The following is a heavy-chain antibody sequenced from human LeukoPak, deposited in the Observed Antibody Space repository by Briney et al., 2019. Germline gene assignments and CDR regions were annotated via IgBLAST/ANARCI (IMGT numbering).Heavy chain of an antibody. V-gene: IGHV4-61*02. D-gene: IGHD5-18*01. J-gene: IGHJ4*02. CDR1: GGSISSGSYY. CDR3: AVGSRGYSYGYQRDY. CDR2: ICTSGST. Sequence: SETLSLTCTVSGGSISSGSYYGTWIRQPAGKGLGWIGRICTSGSTTYTPSLKSRVTISLDTTKNQFSLKLSSVTAADTAVYYCAVGSRGYSYGYQRDYWGQGTLVTVSS.